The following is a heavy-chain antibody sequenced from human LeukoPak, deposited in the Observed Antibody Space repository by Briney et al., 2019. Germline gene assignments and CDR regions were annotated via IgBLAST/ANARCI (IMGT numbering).Heavy chain of an antibody. Sequence: GGSLRLSCAASGFTFSSYAMSWVRQAPGKGLEWVSAISGSGGNTYYADSVKGRFTISRDNSKNTLYLQMNSLRAEDTAVYYCAKFPQYYYDSSGYWGQGTLVSVSS. CDR1: GFTFSSYA. CDR3: AKFPQYYYDSSGY. V-gene: IGHV3-23*01. J-gene: IGHJ4*02. CDR2: ISGSGGNT. D-gene: IGHD3-22*01.